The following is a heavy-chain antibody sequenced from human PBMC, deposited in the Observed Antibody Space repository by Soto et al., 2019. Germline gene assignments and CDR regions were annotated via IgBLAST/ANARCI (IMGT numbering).Heavy chain of an antibody. D-gene: IGHD3-16*01. J-gene: IGHJ4*02. CDR3: ARVSYDLVYYFDF. Sequence: QVQLRESGPGLVKPSDTLSLICTVSGGSISTYYWSWIRQPPGKGLEWIASVYYNGFTNYNPSLMSRVAMSVDSFRNRFSLRPNSVTAADTAMYYCARVSYDLVYYFDFWGQGTLVTVSS. V-gene: IGHV4-59*07. CDR2: VYYNGFT. CDR1: GGSISTYY.